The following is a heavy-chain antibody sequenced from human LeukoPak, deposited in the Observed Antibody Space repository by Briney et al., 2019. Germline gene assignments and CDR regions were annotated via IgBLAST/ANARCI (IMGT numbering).Heavy chain of an antibody. CDR1: GGSISSGGYY. V-gene: IGHV4-30-4*08. CDR2: IYYSGST. CDR3: ARGATTGTTSWYYYYYGMDV. J-gene: IGHJ6*02. D-gene: IGHD1-1*01. Sequence: PSQTLSLTCTVSGGSISSGGYYWSWIRQHPGKGLEWIGYIYYSGSTYYNPSLKSRVTISVDTSKNQFSLKLSSVTAADTAVYYCARGATTGTTSWYYYYYGMDVWGQGTTVTVSS.